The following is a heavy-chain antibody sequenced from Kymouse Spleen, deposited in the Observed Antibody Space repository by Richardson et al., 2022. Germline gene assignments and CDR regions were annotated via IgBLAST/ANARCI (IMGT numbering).Heavy chain of an antibody. Sequence: QVQLVESGGGLVKPGGSLRLSCAASGFTFSDYYMSWIRQAPGKGLEWVSYISSSGSTIYYADSVKGRFTISRDNAKNSLYLQMNSLRAEDTAVYYCARDWAIF*LVIPPSLTTGAREPWSPSPQ. J-gene: IGHJ4*02. D-gene: IGHD3-9*01. V-gene: IGHV3-11*01. CDR1: GFTFSDYY. CDR3: ARDWAIF*LVIPPSLTT. CDR2: ISSSGSTI.